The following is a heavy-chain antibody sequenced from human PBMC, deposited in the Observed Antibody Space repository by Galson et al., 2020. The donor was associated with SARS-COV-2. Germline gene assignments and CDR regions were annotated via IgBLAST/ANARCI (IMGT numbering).Heavy chain of an antibody. CDR1: GGSISSYY. CDR3: AAFQWGGSIVATLGYYYGMDV. V-gene: IGHV4-59*01. Sequence: ASETLSLTCTVSGGSISSYYWSWIRQPPGKGLEWIGYIYYSGSTNYNPSLKSRVTISVDTSKNQFSLKLSSVTAADTAVYYCAAFQWGGSIVATLGYYYGMDVWGQGTTVTVSS. CDR2: IYYSGST. D-gene: IGHD5-12*01. J-gene: IGHJ6*02.